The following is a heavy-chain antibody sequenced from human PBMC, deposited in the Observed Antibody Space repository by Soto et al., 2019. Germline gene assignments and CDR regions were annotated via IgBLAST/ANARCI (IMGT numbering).Heavy chain of an antibody. CDR1: VFTFSSYA. V-gene: IGHV3-23*01. J-gene: IGHJ4*02. CDR2: ISGSGGST. D-gene: IGHD6-19*01. Sequence: GGSLRLSCAASVFTFSSYAMSWVRQAPGKGLEWVSAISGSGGSTYYADSVKGRFTISRDNSKNTLYLQMNSLRAEDTAVYYCAKDLGIAVAGPLLYFDYWAQGTLVTVSS. CDR3: AKDLGIAVAGPLLYFDY.